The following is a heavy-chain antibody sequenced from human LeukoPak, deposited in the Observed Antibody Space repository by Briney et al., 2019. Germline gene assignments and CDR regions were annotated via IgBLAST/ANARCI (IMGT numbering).Heavy chain of an antibody. CDR3: ARDDLNYYYGMDV. J-gene: IGHJ6*02. Sequence: GASVKVSCKASGYTFTGYYMHWVRQAPGQGLEWMGWINPNSGGTNYAQKFQGRVTMTRDTSISTAYMELSRLRSDDTAVYYCARDDLNYYYGMDVWGQGTTVTVSS. CDR1: GYTFTGYY. V-gene: IGHV1-2*02. CDR2: INPNSGGT.